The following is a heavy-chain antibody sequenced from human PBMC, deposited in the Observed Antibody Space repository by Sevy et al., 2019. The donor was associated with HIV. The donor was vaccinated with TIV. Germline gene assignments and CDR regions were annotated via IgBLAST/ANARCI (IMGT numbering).Heavy chain of an antibody. J-gene: IGHJ4*02. D-gene: IGHD4-17*01. CDR3: ARPYGPQED. V-gene: IGHV3-30-3*01. Sequence: GGSLRLSCAASGFTFSSYAMHWVRQAPGKGLEWVAVISYDGSNKYYADSVKGRFTISRDTSKNTLYLQMNSLRAEDTAVYYCARPYGPQEDWGQGTLVTVSS. CDR1: GFTFSSYA. CDR2: ISYDGSNK.